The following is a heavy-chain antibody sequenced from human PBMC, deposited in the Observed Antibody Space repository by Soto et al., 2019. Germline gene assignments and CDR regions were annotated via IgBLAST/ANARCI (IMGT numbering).Heavy chain of an antibody. Sequence: GGSLRLSCAASGFTFSSYDMHWVRQATGKGLEWVSAIGTAGDTYYPGSVKGRFTISRENAKNSLYLQMNSLRAGDTAVYYCARRKEGDAFDIWGQGTMVTVSS. CDR1: GFTFSSYD. CDR2: IGTAGDT. V-gene: IGHV3-13*01. CDR3: ARRKEGDAFDI. J-gene: IGHJ3*02.